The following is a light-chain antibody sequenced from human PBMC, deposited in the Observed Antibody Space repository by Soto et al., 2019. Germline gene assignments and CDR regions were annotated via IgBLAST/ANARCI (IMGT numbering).Light chain of an antibody. V-gene: IGLV2-8*01. J-gene: IGLJ2*01. Sequence: QSALTQPPSATGCPGQSVSISCTGTSSDVGVYNYVSWYQQHPGKAPKLLIYEVSKRPSGVPDRFSGSKSGNTASLTVSGLQAEDEADFYCSSYAGSNNVVFGGGTKVTVL. CDR2: EVS. CDR1: SSDVGVYNY. CDR3: SSYAGSNNVV.